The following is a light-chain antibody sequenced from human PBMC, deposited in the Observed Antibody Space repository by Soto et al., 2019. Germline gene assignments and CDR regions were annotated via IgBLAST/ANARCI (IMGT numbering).Light chain of an antibody. V-gene: IGLV2-14*01. CDR3: SSYTSSSTRV. Sequence: QSALTQPASVSGSPGQSITISCTGNSSDVGGYNYVSWYQQHPGKAPKLMIYDVSNRPSGVSNRFSGSKSGNTASLTISGLQAEDKADYYCSSYTSSSTRVFGTGTKVTVL. J-gene: IGLJ1*01. CDR2: DVS. CDR1: SSDVGGYNY.